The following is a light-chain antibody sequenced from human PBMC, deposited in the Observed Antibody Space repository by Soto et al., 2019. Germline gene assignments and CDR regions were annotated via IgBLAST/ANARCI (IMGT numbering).Light chain of an antibody. CDR2: AAS. Sequence: DIQMTQAPSTLSASVGDRVTITCLASQSISSWLAWYQQKPGKAPKLLIYAASSLQSGVPSRFSGSGSGTEFTLTISSLQPDDFATYYCQQYNSYSRTFGQGTKVXIK. CDR3: QQYNSYSRT. CDR1: QSISSW. J-gene: IGKJ1*01. V-gene: IGKV1-5*01.